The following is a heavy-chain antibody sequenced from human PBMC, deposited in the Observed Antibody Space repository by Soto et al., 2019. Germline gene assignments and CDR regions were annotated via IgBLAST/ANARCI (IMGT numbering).Heavy chain of an antibody. V-gene: IGHV1-18*04. CDR3: ARDSPPVDY. J-gene: IGHJ4*02. Sequence: ASVKVSCKASGYTFTGYYMHWVRQAPGQGLEWMGWISAYNGNTKYAQKLQGRATMTTDTSTSTAYMELRSLRSDDTAVYYCARDSPPVDYWGQGTLVTVSS. CDR2: ISAYNGNT. CDR1: GYTFTGYY.